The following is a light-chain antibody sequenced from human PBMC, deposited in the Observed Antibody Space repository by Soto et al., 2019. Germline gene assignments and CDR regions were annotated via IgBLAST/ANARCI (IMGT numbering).Light chain of an antibody. Sequence: QSALTQPASVSGSPGQSITISCTGTSRDVGGYNYVSWYQQHPGKAPKLMIYDVRNRPSGVSNRFSGSKSVNTASLTISGLQAEDEADYYCSSYTTISTYVFGTGIKLTVL. V-gene: IGLV2-14*01. CDR2: DVR. J-gene: IGLJ1*01. CDR3: SSYTTISTYV. CDR1: SRDVGGYNY.